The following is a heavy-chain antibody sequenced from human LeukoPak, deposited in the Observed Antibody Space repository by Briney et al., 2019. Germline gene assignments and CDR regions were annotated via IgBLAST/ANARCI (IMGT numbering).Heavy chain of an antibody. CDR1: GGSFSGYY. V-gene: IGHV4-34*01. D-gene: IGHD3-22*01. J-gene: IGHJ5*02. Sequence: SETLSLTCAVYGGSFSGYYWSWIRQPPGKGLEWIGEINHSGSTNYNPSLKSRVTISVDTSKNQFSLKLSSVTAADTAVYYCARGSAYYYDSSGYYYKWWFDPWGQGTLVTVSS. CDR2: INHSGST. CDR3: ARGSAYYYDSSGYYYKWWFDP.